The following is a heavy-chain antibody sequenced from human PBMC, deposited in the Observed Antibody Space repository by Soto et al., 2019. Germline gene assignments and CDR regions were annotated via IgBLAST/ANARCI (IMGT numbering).Heavy chain of an antibody. Sequence: ASVKVSCKASGYTFTSYGISWVRQAPGQGLEWMGWISAYSGNTNYAQKLQGRVTMTTDTSTSTAYMELRSLRSDDTAVYYCARVSPPNDDFWSGYYDYWGQGTLVTAPQ. D-gene: IGHD3-3*01. V-gene: IGHV1-18*01. CDR3: ARVSPPNDDFWSGYYDY. J-gene: IGHJ4*02. CDR1: GYTFTSYG. CDR2: ISAYSGNT.